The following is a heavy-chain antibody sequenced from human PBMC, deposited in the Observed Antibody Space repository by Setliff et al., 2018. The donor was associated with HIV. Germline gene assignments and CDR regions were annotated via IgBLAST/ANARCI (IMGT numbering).Heavy chain of an antibody. Sequence: ASVKVSCKASGYTFTTYTIHWVRQAPGQGLEWMGWINTNTGNPTYAQGFTGRFVFSLDTSVSTAYLQISSLKAEDTAVYYCARGASGGFLEWSIRGNWFDPWGQGTLVTVSS. CDR2: INTNTGNP. D-gene: IGHD3-3*01. J-gene: IGHJ5*02. CDR1: GYTFTTYT. CDR3: ARGASGGFLEWSIRGNWFDP. V-gene: IGHV7-4-1*02.